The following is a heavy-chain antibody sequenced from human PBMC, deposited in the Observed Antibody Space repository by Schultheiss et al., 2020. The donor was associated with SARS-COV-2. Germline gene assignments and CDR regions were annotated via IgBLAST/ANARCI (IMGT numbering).Heavy chain of an antibody. V-gene: IGHV3-53*05. D-gene: IGHD2-2*01. CDR3: ARSPLARHIVVVPAAHAYMDV. CDR1: GFSFSPYS. J-gene: IGHJ6*03. CDR2: IYSGGST. Sequence: GGSLRLSCAASGFSFSPYSMNWVRQAPGKGLEWVSVIYSGGSTYYADSVKGRFTISRDNSKNTLYLQMNSLRAEDTAVYYCARSPLARHIVVVPAAHAYMDVWGKGTTVTVSS.